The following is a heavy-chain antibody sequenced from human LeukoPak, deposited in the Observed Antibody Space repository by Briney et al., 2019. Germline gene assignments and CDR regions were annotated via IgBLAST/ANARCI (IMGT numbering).Heavy chain of an antibody. CDR3: ARDHGIAVAGFYYYYGMDV. D-gene: IGHD6-19*01. Sequence: GGSLRLSCAASGFTFSSYGMHWVRQAPGKGLEWVAVIWYDGSSKYYADSVKGRFTISRDNSKNTLYLQMNSLRAEDTAVYYCARDHGIAVAGFYYYYGMDVWGQGTTVTVSS. V-gene: IGHV3-33*01. J-gene: IGHJ6*02. CDR1: GFTFSSYG. CDR2: IWYDGSSK.